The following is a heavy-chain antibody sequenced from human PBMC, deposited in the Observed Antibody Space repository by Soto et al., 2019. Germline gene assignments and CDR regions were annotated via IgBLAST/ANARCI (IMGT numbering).Heavy chain of an antibody. Sequence: ASVKVSCKASGYTFTGYYMHWVRQAPGQGLELMGWINPNSGGTNYAQKFQGRVTMTRDTSISTAYMELSRLRSDDTAVYYCARELERRSYYYYYGMDVWGQGTTVTVYS. CDR3: ARELERRSYYYYYGMDV. D-gene: IGHD1-1*01. J-gene: IGHJ6*02. CDR1: GYTFTGYY. V-gene: IGHV1-2*02. CDR2: INPNSGGT.